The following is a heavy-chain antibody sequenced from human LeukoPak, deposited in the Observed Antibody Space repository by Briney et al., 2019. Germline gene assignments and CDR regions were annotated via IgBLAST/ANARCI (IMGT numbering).Heavy chain of an antibody. CDR2: INPNSGGT. Sequence: ASVKVSCKASGYTFTGYYMHWVRQAPGQGLEWMGWINPNSGGTNYAQKFQGRVTMTRDTSISTAYMELSRLRSDDTAVYYCARTYSSGGEVDYWGQGTLVTVSS. J-gene: IGHJ4*02. V-gene: IGHV1-2*02. CDR3: ARTYSSGGEVDY. D-gene: IGHD6-19*01. CDR1: GYTFTGYY.